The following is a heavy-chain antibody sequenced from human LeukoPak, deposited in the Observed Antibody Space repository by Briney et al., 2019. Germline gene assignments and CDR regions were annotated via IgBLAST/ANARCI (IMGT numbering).Heavy chain of an antibody. V-gene: IGHV3-11*01. Sequence: GASLRLSCAAAGFTFSDYYMSWIRQAPGKGLEWVSYIGGSGTTIYYADSVKGRFTISRDNAKNSLYLQMSSLRAEDTAVYYCARDGLGYCSGGSCFPYWGQGTLVTVSS. CDR1: GFTFSDYY. J-gene: IGHJ4*02. D-gene: IGHD2-15*01. CDR2: IGGSGTTI. CDR3: ARDGLGYCSGGSCFPY.